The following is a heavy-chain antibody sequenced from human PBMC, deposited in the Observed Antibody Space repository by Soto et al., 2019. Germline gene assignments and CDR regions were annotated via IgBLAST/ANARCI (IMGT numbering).Heavy chain of an antibody. Sequence: PGGSLRLSCAASGFTFSSYSMNWVRQAPGKGLEWVSSISSSSSYIYYADSVKGRFTISRDNAKNSLYLQMNSLRAEDTAVYYCARDLFSAAPGAFDIWGQGTMVTVSS. V-gene: IGHV3-21*01. CDR2: ISSSSSYI. CDR1: GFTFSSYS. D-gene: IGHD6-6*01. J-gene: IGHJ3*02. CDR3: ARDLFSAAPGAFDI.